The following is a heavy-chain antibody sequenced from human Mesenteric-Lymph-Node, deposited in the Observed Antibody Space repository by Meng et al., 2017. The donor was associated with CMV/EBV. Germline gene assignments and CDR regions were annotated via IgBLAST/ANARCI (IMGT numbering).Heavy chain of an antibody. D-gene: IGHD3-3*01. CDR2: ISSSSSYI. CDR1: GFTVSSNY. J-gene: IGHJ6*02. Sequence: GGSLRLSCAASGFTVSSNYMSWVRQAPGKGLEWVSSISSSSSYIYYADSVKGRFTISRDNAKNSLYLQMNSLRAEDTAVYYCASSTVRDYDFWSGYYFYYGMDVWGQGTTVTVSS. V-gene: IGHV3-21*01. CDR3: ASSTVRDYDFWSGYYFYYGMDV.